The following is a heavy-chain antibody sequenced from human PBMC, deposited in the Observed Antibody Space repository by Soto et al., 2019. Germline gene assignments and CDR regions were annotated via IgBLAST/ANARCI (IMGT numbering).Heavy chain of an antibody. CDR3: ARGPLVVLNYFES. CDR1: GGTFRNYP. V-gene: IGHV1-69*02. J-gene: IGHJ4*02. Sequence: QVQLVQSGTEVKKPGSSVKVSCKASGGTFRNYPINWVRQAPGQGLEWMGSIFPLTDIPDYAQNFQARLMNSADKSTSTAYMELSSLTSDDTAMYFCARGPLVVLNYFESWGQGTLVTVSS. CDR2: IFPLTDIP.